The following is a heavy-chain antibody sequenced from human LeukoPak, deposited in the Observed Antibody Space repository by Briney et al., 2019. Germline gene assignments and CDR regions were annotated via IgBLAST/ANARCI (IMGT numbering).Heavy chain of an antibody. V-gene: IGHV3-53*01. D-gene: IGHD3-22*01. J-gene: IGHJ3*01. Sequence: GGSLRLSCAASEFTVSSNSMSWVRQAPGKGLEWVSGVYSGGSTFYADSVKGRFIISRDSSKITLYLQMNTLRAEDTAVYYCAGGHSSGSYFNAYHLWGQGTMVTVSS. CDR2: VYSGGST. CDR3: AGGHSSGSYFNAYHL. CDR1: EFTVSSNS.